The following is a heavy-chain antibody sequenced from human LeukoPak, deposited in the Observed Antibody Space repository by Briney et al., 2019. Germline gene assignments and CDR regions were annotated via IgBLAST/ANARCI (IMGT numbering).Heavy chain of an antibody. Sequence: SETLSLTCTVSGGSTSSYHWSWIRQPPGKGLEWIGYIYYTGSTNYNPSLKSRVTISVDTSKNQFSLKLSSVTAADTAVYYCARGDWYYYYYYMDVWGKGTTVTISS. CDR1: GGSTSSYH. CDR3: ARGDWYYYYYYMDV. V-gene: IGHV4-59*01. J-gene: IGHJ6*03. D-gene: IGHD3/OR15-3a*01. CDR2: IYYTGST.